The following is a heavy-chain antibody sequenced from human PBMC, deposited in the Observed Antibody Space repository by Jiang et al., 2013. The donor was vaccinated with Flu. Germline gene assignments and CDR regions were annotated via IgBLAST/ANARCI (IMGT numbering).Heavy chain of an antibody. Sequence: GAEVKKPGSSVKVSCKASGGTFTSYAISWVRRAPGQGLEWMGGIIPIFGTANYAQKFQGRVTITADESTSTAYMELSSLRSEDTAVYYCGLSKYYYDSSGYSFGGGYGMDVWGQGTTVTVSS. CDR1: GGTFTSYA. CDR2: IIPIFGTA. D-gene: IGHD3-22*01. V-gene: IGHV1-69*01. J-gene: IGHJ6*02. CDR3: GLSKYYYDSSGYSFGGGYGMDV.